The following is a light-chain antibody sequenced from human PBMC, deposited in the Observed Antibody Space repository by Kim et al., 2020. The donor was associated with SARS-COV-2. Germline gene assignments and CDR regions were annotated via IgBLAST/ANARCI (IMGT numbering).Light chain of an antibody. J-gene: IGKJ2*01. Sequence: LSPGERATLSCRASQSVRSNYLAWYQQKPGQAPRLLIYGSSIRATGIPDRFSGSASGTDFALTISRLEPEDFAVYYCQQYGRSPYTFGQGTKLDI. V-gene: IGKV3-20*01. CDR3: QQYGRSPYT. CDR2: GSS. CDR1: QSVRSNY.